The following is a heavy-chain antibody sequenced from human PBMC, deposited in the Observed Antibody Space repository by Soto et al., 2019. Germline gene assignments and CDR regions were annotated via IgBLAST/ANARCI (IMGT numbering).Heavy chain of an antibody. Sequence: PSETLSLTCAVYGGSFSGYYWSWIRQPPGKGLEWIGEINHSGSTNYNPSLKSRVTISVDTSKNQFSLKLSSVTAADTAVYYCARGLPYGSGSYHFDYWGQGTLVTVSS. CDR3: ARGLPYGSGSYHFDY. D-gene: IGHD3-10*01. J-gene: IGHJ4*02. V-gene: IGHV4-34*01. CDR1: GGSFSGYY. CDR2: INHSGST.